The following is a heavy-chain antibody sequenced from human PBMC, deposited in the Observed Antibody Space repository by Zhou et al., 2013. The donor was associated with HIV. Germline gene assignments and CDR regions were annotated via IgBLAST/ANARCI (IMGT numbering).Heavy chain of an antibody. Sequence: QVQLVQSGAEVKKPGSSVKVSCKASGGTFSSYAISWVRQAPGQGLEWMGRIIPILGIANYAQKFQGRVTITADKSTSTAYMELSSLRSEDTAVYYCARVPVWVGATVYFDYWGQGTLVTVSS. CDR2: IIPILGIA. D-gene: IGHD1-26*01. V-gene: IGHV1-69*04. J-gene: IGHJ4*02. CDR3: ARVPVWVGATVYFDY. CDR1: GGTFSSYA.